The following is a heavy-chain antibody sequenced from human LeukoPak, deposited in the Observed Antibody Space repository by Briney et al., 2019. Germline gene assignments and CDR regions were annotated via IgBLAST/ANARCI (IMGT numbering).Heavy chain of an antibody. CDR2: IQFDGSDE. CDR1: GFIFSTYG. Sequence: GGSLRLSCAASGFIFSTYGMHWVRQAPGKGLEWVAFIQFDGSDEHYADSVKGRFTISRDNSKNTLYLQMNSLRAEDTSVYYCAEDQRLQPFHYWGQGTLVTASS. J-gene: IGHJ4*02. V-gene: IGHV3-30*02. D-gene: IGHD2-15*01. CDR3: AEDQRLQPFHY.